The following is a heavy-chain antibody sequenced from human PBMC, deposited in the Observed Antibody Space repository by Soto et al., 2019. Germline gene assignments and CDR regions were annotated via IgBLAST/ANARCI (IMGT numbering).Heavy chain of an antibody. J-gene: IGHJ1*01. V-gene: IGHV3-9*01. Sequence: EVQLVESGGGLVQPGRSLRLSCAASGFTFDDYAMHWVRQVPGKGLEWVSGINWNSGSIGYADSVKGRFAISRDNAKNSLHLQMNSPRAEDTAFYYCVKDESINWYSGHFRHWGQGTLATVSS. CDR3: VKDESINWYSGHFRH. CDR1: GFTFDDYA. D-gene: IGHD6-13*01. CDR2: INWNSGSI.